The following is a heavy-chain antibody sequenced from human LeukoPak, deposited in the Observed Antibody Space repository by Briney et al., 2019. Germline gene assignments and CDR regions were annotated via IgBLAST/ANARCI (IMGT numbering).Heavy chain of an antibody. CDR3: ARAYRSNWFDP. CDR2: IYTSGST. J-gene: IGHJ5*02. Sequence: SETLSLTCTVSGGSISSYYWSWIRQPPGKGLEWIGYIYTSGSTNYNPSLKSRVTMSVDTSKNQFSLKLSSVTAADTAVYYCARAYRSNWFDPWGQGTLVTVSS. V-gene: IGHV4-4*08. D-gene: IGHD2-2*01. CDR1: GGSISSYY.